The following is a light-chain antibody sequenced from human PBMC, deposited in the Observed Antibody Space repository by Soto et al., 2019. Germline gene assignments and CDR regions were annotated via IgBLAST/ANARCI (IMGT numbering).Light chain of an antibody. Sequence: DIQMTQYPSTLSGSVGDRVTINCRASQTISSWLAWNQQKPGKAPKLLIYKASTLKSGVPSRFSGSASGTEFTLTISSLQPDDFATYACQHYNSYSEAFGEGTKVELK. CDR1: QTISSW. CDR3: QHYNSYSEA. CDR2: KAS. V-gene: IGKV1-5*03. J-gene: IGKJ1*01.